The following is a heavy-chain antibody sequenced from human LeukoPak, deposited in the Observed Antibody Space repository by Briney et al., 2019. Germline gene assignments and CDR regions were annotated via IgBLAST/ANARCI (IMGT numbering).Heavy chain of an antibody. CDR3: AKPSGIRYFDWLSYFDY. J-gene: IGHJ4*02. CDR1: GFTFSSYG. D-gene: IGHD3-9*01. CDR2: ISYDGSNK. V-gene: IGHV3-30*18. Sequence: GGSLRLSCAASGFTFSSYGMHWVRQAPGKGLEGVAVISYDGSNKYYADSVKGRFTISRDNSKNTLYLQMNSLRAEDTAVYYCAKPSGIRYFDWLSYFDYWGQGTLVTVSS.